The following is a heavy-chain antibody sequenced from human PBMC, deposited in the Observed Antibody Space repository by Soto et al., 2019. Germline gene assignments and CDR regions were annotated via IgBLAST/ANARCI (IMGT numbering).Heavy chain of an antibody. D-gene: IGHD3-16*01. CDR3: AKDRLAGGFDY. J-gene: IGHJ4*02. CDR1: GFTFSSYA. Sequence: PGGSLRLSCAASGFTFSSYAMHWVRQAPGKGLEWVSVVTDDASNKYYADSVKGRFTISRDNSRNTVYLQMNSLRAVDTAVYYCAKDRLAGGFDYWGQGTLVTVSS. V-gene: IGHV3-30*04. CDR2: VTDDASNK.